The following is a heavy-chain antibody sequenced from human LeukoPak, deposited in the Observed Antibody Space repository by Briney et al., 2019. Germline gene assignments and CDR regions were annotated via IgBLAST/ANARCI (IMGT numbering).Heavy chain of an antibody. CDR3: AGGSPTVIRRAWFDP. D-gene: IGHD4-23*01. CDR1: GGSISSGGYS. V-gene: IGHV4-30-2*01. J-gene: IGHJ5*02. Sequence: PSQTPSLTCAVSGGSISSGGYSWSWIRQPPGKGLEWIGYIYHSGSTYYNPSLKSRVTISVDRSKNQFSLKLSSVTDADTAVYYCAGGSPTVIRRAWFDPWAQGPLVTVSS. CDR2: IYHSGST.